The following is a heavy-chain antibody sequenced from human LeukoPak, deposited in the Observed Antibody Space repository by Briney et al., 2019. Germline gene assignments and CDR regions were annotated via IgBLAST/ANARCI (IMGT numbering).Heavy chain of an antibody. V-gene: IGHV4-59*01. J-gene: IGHJ4*02. CDR1: GGSISSYY. CDR3: ARAGVWPIAKFDY. D-gene: IGHD1-26*01. CDR2: IYYSGST. Sequence: NTSGTLSLTCTDSGGSISSYYWSWIRQPPGKGLEWIGYIYYSGSTNYNPSLKSRVTISVDTSKNQFSLKLSSVTAADTAVYYCARAGVWPIAKFDYWGQGTLVTVSS.